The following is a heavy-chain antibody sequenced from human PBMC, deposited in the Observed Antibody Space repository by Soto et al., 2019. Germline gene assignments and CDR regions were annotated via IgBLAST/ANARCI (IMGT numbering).Heavy chain of an antibody. D-gene: IGHD4-17*01. CDR2: IYYSGST. Sequence: PSETLSLTCTVSGGSISSGSYYWGWIRQPPGKGLEWIGSIYYSGSTYYNPSLKSRVTISVDTSKNQFSLKLSSVTAADTAVYYCASYGGDYYYYYMDVWGKGTTVTVSS. CDR1: GGSISSGSYY. J-gene: IGHJ6*03. V-gene: IGHV4-39*01. CDR3: ASYGGDYYYYYMDV.